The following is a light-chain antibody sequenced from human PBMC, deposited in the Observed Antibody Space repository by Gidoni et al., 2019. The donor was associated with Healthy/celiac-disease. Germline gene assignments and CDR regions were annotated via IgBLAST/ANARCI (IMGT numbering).Light chain of an antibody. J-gene: IGLJ2*01. V-gene: IGLV4-69*01. CDR3: QTWGTGTVV. Sequence: QLVLTQSPSASASLGASVKPTCTLSSGHSSYASAWHQQQPEKGPRYLMKLNSDGSHSKGDGIPDRFSGSSSGAERYLTISSLQSEDEADYYCQTWGTGTVVFGGGTKLTVL. CDR1: SGHSSYA. CDR2: LNSDGSH.